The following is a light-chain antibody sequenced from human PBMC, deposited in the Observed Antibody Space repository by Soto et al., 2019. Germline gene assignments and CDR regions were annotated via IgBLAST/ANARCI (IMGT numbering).Light chain of an antibody. J-gene: IGLJ2*01. CDR2: DVT. Sequence: QSVLTQPASVSGSPGQSITISCTGTSSDVGGYNFVSWYQQHPGTAPKLMIYDVTNRPSGVSNRFSGSKSGNTGSLTISGLQPEDEADYYCSSYTSSSTVVFGGGTKLTVL. CDR1: SSDVGGYNF. V-gene: IGLV2-14*01. CDR3: SSYTSSSTVV.